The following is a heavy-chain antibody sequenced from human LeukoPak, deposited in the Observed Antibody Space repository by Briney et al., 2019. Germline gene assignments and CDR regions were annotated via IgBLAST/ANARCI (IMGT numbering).Heavy chain of an antibody. CDR2: IYYSGGT. D-gene: IGHD6-19*01. CDR1: GGSISSSSYY. V-gene: IGHV4-39*07. Sequence: SETLSLTCTVSGGSISSSSYYWGWIRQPPGKGLEWIGSIYYSGGTYYNPSLKSRVTISVDTSKNQFSLKLSSVTAADTAVYYCARDIAERQWLVLIGWFDPWGQGTLVTVSS. J-gene: IGHJ5*02. CDR3: ARDIAERQWLVLIGWFDP.